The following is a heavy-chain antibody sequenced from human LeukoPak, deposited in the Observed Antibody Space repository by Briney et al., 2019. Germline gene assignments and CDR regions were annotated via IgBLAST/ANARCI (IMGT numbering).Heavy chain of an antibody. CDR1: GYSFPSYW. J-gene: IGHJ3*02. V-gene: IGHV5-51*01. D-gene: IGHD4-17*01. Sequence: GESLKISCKGSGYSFPSYWIGRVRQMPGKGLEWMGTIYPGDSDTRYSPSFQGQVTISADKSISTAFLHWSSLKASDTAIYYCARHFQYGDYLDAFHIWGQGTMVTVSS. CDR2: IYPGDSDT. CDR3: ARHFQYGDYLDAFHI.